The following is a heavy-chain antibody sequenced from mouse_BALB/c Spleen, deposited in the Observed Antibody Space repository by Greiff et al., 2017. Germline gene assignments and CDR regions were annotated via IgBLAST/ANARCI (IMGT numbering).Heavy chain of an antibody. CDR1: GYTFTSYW. V-gene: IGHV1S81*02. CDR3: ASGYSVAY. Sequence: QVQLQQPGAELVKPGASVKLSCKASGYTFTSYWMHWVKQRPGQGLEWIGEINPSNGRTNYNEKFKSKATLTVDKSSSTAYMQLSSLTSEDSAVYYCASGYSVAYWGQGTLVTVSA. CDR2: INPSNGRT. J-gene: IGHJ3*01. D-gene: IGHD2-3*01.